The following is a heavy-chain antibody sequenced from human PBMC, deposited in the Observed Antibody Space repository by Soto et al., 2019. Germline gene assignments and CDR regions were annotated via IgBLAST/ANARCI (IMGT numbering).Heavy chain of an antibody. V-gene: IGHV4-4*02. Sequence: SETLSLTCAVSGGSISSSNWWSWVRQPPGKGLEWIGEIYHSGSTNYNPSLKSRVTISVDKSKSQFSLKLNSVTAADSAVYFCARLEGLATXSYYFDFWGPGALVTVSS. CDR1: GGSISSSNW. CDR3: ARLEGLATXSYYFDF. J-gene: IGHJ4*02. CDR2: IYHSGST. D-gene: IGHD3-9*01.